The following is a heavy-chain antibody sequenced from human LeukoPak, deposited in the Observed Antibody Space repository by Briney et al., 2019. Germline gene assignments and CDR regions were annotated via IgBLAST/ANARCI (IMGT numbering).Heavy chain of an antibody. CDR1: AFTFSSYA. CDR2: ISGSDGTT. J-gene: IGHJ4*02. V-gene: IGHV3-23*01. CDR3: AKGRTGYSYGYGIDY. D-gene: IGHD5-18*01. Sequence: GSLRLSCAASAFTFSSYAMSWVRQAPGKGLEWVSAISGSDGTTYYADSVKGRFTISRDNSKNTLYLQMNSLRAEDAAVYYCAKGRTGYSYGYGIDYWGQGTLVTVSS.